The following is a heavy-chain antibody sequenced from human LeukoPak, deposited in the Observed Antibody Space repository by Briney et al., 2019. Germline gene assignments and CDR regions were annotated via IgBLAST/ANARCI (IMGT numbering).Heavy chain of an antibody. CDR1: GYTFTSYG. D-gene: IGHD2-2*02. V-gene: IGHV1-18*01. CDR3: ARAVAFRVVVPAAIGWFDP. Sequence: GASVKVSCKASGYTFTSYGISWVRQAPGQGLEWMGWISAYNGNTNYAQKLQGRVTMTTDTSTSTAYMELRSLRSDDTAVYYCARAVAFRVVVPAAIGWFDPWGQGTLVTVSS. J-gene: IGHJ5*02. CDR2: ISAYNGNT.